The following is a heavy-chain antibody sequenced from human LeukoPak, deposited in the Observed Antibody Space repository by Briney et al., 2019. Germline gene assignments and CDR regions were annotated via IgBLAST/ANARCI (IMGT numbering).Heavy chain of an antibody. CDR2: VRQDGSET. CDR3: ARGGLYKYGGTSGDY. V-gene: IGHV3-7*01. D-gene: IGHD3-10*01. J-gene: IGHJ4*02. CDR1: GFTFSTFW. Sequence: GGSLRLSCAASGFTFSTFWMSWVRQAPGKGLEWVANVRQDGSETYYVDSVKGRFFISRDNAENSLYLQMNSLRGDDTAVYFCARGGLYKYGGTSGDYWGQGTLVSVPS.